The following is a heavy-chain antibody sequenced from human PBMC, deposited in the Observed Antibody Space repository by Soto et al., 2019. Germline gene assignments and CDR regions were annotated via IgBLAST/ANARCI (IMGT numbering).Heavy chain of an antibody. CDR3: AKDARYSNTWYYFDY. CDR1: GFIFSSYA. V-gene: IGHV3-23*01. D-gene: IGHD5-12*01. Sequence: VGSLRLSCAASGFIFSSYAMTWVRQAPGKGLEWVSGISGSGGNTYYADSVKGRFTISRDNSKKMLYLQMNSLRAEDTAVYYCAKDARYSNTWYYFDYWGQGTLVT. CDR2: ISGSGGNT. J-gene: IGHJ4*02.